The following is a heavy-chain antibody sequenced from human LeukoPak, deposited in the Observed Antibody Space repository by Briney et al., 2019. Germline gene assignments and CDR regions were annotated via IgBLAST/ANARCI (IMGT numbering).Heavy chain of an antibody. CDR3: ARVIGSSWYYYYYMDV. D-gene: IGHD6-13*01. V-gene: IGHV1-8*01. Sequence: GASVKVSCKASGYTFTSHDINWVRQATGQGLEWMGWMNPNSGNTGYAQKFQGRVTMTRNTSISTAYMELSSLRSEDTAVYYCARVIGSSWYYYYYMDVWGKGTTVTVSS. J-gene: IGHJ6*03. CDR1: GYTFTSHD. CDR2: MNPNSGNT.